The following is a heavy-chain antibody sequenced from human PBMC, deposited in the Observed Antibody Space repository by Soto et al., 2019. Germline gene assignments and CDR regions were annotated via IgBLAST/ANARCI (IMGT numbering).Heavy chain of an antibody. CDR3: APSISVGGGG. Sequence: GGSLRRSCAASGFTFSSYWLHWVRQAPGEGLVWVSRINRDGSSTRYADSVKGRFTISRDNAKNTLYVQMNNLRVEDTALYYCAPSISVGGGGWGQGTLVTLSS. CDR2: INRDGSST. CDR1: GFTFSSYW. V-gene: IGHV3-74*01. D-gene: IGHD3-16*01. J-gene: IGHJ4*02.